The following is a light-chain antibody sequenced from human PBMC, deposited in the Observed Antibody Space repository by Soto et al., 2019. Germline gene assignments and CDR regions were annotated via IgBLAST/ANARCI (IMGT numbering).Light chain of an antibody. CDR3: SSYTRSSTHV. V-gene: IGLV2-14*01. J-gene: IGLJ1*01. Sequence: QSVLTQPASVSGSPGQSITISCTGTSSDVGGYNYVSWYQQHSGTAPKLIIYEVSDRPSGVSNRFSGSKSGNTASLTISGLQAEDAADYYCSSYTRSSTHVFGTGTKLTVL. CDR1: SSDVGGYNY. CDR2: EVS.